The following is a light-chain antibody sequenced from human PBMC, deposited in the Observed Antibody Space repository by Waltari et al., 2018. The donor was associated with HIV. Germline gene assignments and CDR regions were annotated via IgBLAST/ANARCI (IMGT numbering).Light chain of an antibody. V-gene: IGLV1-51*01. CDR2: DNN. CDR1: SCTFGNDF. CDR3: GTWDASLSVGV. J-gene: IGLJ3*02. Sequence: QSVLTQPPSVSAAPGQKVTISCPVSCTFGNDFVSWYQHLPGSAPKLLIFDNNKRPSGISDRFSGSKSGTSATLGITGLQTGDEADYYCGTWDASLSVGVFGGGTKLTVL.